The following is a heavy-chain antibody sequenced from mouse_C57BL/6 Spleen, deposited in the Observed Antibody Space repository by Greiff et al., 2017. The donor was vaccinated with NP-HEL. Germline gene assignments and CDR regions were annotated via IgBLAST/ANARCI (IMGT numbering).Heavy chain of an antibody. D-gene: IGHD2-2*01. CDR1: GYTFTSYW. CDR3: ARSGYGYDVLFYAMDY. CDR2: INPSSGYT. Sequence: QVQLQQSGAELAKPGASVKLSCKASGYTFTSYWMHWVKQRPGQGLEWIGYINPSSGYTKYNQKFKDKATLTADKSSSTAYMQLSSLTSEDSAVYYCARSGYGYDVLFYAMDYWGQGTSVTVSS. J-gene: IGHJ4*01. V-gene: IGHV1-7*01.